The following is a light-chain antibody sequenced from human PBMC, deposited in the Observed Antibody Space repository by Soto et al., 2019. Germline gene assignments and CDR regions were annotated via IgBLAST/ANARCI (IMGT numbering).Light chain of an antibody. CDR1: QSVYKH. CDR2: GAS. Sequence: EIVMTQSPATLSVSPGERATLSCRASQSVYKHLAWYQQRPGQAPRLLIYGASTRATGNPARFSGSGSGTEFTLTINSLQSEDFAVYSCQHYSDWPRTFGQGTKVEIK. V-gene: IGKV3-15*01. J-gene: IGKJ1*01. CDR3: QHYSDWPRT.